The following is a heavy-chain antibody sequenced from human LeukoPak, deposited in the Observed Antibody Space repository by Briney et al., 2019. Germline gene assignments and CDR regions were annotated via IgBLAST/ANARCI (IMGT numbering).Heavy chain of an antibody. Sequence: PGGCLRLSSAASGFTFNIFWMSWVRQAPGKGLEWVANIKHDGSEEYYGDSVRGRFTISRDNAKNSLILQMNSLRGEDTAVYYCARPLGNSTGDYWGQGTLVTVSS. J-gene: IGHJ4*02. V-gene: IGHV3-7*04. CDR1: GFTFNIFW. CDR3: ARPLGNSTGDY. D-gene: IGHD7-27*01. CDR2: IKHDGSEE.